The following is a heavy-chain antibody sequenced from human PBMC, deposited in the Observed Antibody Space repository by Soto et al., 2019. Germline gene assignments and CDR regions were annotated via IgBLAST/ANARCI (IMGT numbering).Heavy chain of an antibody. J-gene: IGHJ5*02. V-gene: IGHV4-59*01. CDR3: ARGGGYSFGYNWFDP. CDR2: IYYIWNT. D-gene: IGHD5-18*01. CDR1: GGSISSYY. Sequence: SSTLSLTCTFSGGSISSYYWSWIRQPPGKGLEWVGYIYYIWNTNYNPSLKSRVTISVDMSKNQFSLKLSSVTAADTAVYYCARGGGYSFGYNWFDPWGQGTLVTVSS.